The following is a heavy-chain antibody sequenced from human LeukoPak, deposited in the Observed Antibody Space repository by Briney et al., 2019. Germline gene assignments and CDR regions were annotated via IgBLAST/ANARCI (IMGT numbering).Heavy chain of an antibody. D-gene: IGHD6-19*01. V-gene: IGHV1-2*02. CDR3: ARWLAVGASDY. Sequence: ASVKVSCKASGYTFTGYYMHWVRQAPGQGLEWMGWVNPNSGGTNYAQKFQGRVTMTGDTSISTAYMELSRLRSDDTAVYYCARWLAVGASDYWGQGTLVTVSS. CDR2: VNPNSGGT. J-gene: IGHJ4*02. CDR1: GYTFTGYY.